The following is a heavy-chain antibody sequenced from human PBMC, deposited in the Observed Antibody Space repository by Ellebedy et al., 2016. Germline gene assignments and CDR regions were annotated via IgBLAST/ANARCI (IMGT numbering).Heavy chain of an antibody. J-gene: IGHJ4*02. D-gene: IGHD5-24*01. CDR1: GGSISSISSY. Sequence: SETLSLTCTVSGGSISSISSYWGWIRQPPGKGLEWIGSIYYSGSTYYNPSLKSRVTISVDTSKNQFSLKLSSVTAADTAVYYCAEMATADLRDYWGQGTLVTVSS. CDR2: IYYSGST. V-gene: IGHV4-39*01. CDR3: AEMATADLRDY.